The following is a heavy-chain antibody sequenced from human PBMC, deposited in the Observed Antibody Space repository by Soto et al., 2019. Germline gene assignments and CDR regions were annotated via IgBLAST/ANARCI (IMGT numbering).Heavy chain of an antibody. Sequence: PGGSLRLSCAASGFTFSSYGMHWVRQAPGKGLEWVAVISYDGSNKYYADSVKGRFTISRDNSKNTLYLQMNSLRAEDTAVYDCAKEPVRAAADYYFDYWGQGTLDTVSS. CDR2: ISYDGSNK. CDR1: GFTFSSYG. J-gene: IGHJ4*02. V-gene: IGHV3-30*18. D-gene: IGHD6-13*01. CDR3: AKEPVRAAADYYFDY.